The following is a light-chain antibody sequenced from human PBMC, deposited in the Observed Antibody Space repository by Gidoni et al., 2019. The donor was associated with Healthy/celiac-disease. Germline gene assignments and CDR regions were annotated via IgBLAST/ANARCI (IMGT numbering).Light chain of an antibody. J-gene: IGKJ1*01. Sequence: DIQMTQSPSSLSASVGDRVTITCRASQSIRRYLNWYQQKPGKAPKLLIYAASSLQSGVQSRFSGSVSGTDFTLTISSLQPEDFAPYYCQQSYSTPRTFGQGTKVEIK. CDR1: QSIRRY. CDR2: AAS. V-gene: IGKV1-39*01. CDR3: QQSYSTPRT.